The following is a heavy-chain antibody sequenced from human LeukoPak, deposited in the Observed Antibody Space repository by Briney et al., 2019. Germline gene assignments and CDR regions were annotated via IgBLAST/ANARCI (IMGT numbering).Heavy chain of an antibody. Sequence: ASVKVSCKASGYTFTGYYMHWVRQAPGQGLEWMGWINSDSGGVHYAQNFQGRVTMTWDTSISTAYMDLTRLRYDDTAVYFCARYLAAPYDAFDIWGQGTMVTVSS. CDR2: INSDSGGV. V-gene: IGHV1-2*02. CDR3: ARYLAAPYDAFDI. CDR1: GYTFTGYY. J-gene: IGHJ3*02. D-gene: IGHD2-15*01.